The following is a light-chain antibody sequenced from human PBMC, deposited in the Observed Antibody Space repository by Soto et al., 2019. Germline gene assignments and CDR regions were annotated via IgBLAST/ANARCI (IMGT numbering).Light chain of an antibody. J-gene: IGKJ1*01. CDR3: QQYMNYAT. V-gene: IGKV1-5*01. CDR2: DAS. CDR1: QSISNW. Sequence: DIQMTQSPSTLSASVGDRVTFTCRASQSISNWLAWYQQKPGKAPKLLIYDASSLQSEVPSRFNGSWSGTKFPLTINSPPADEFSNYYCQQYMNYATFGQGTKVEIK.